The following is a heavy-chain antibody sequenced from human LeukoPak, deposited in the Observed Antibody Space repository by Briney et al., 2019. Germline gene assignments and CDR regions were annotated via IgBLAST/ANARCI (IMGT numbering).Heavy chain of an antibody. D-gene: IGHD3-16*01. CDR3: AREMITFGGADAFDI. CDR1: GGSISSSNW. Sequence: SGTLSLTCAVSGGSISSSNWWRWVRQPPGKGLEWIGEIYHSGSTNYNPSLKSRVTISVDKSKNQFSRKLSSVTAADTAVYYCAREMITFGGADAFDIWGQGTMVTVSS. CDR2: IYHSGST. J-gene: IGHJ3*02. V-gene: IGHV4-4*02.